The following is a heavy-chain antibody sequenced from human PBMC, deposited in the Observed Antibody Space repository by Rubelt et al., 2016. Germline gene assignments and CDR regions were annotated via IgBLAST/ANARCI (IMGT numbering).Heavy chain of an antibody. D-gene: IGHD7-27*01. CDR1: DFTFSNYW. CDR2: VVNDESAT. V-gene: IGHV3-7*02. CDR3: TSNNLWGRDY. J-gene: IGHJ4*02. Sequence: EVQLVESGGDLVQAGGSLRLSCVASDFTFSNYWMSWVRQAPGKGLEWVANVVNDESATYYVDSMRGRSTISRDNAKNTLNLQRNSLRVYDTAVDYCTSNNLWGRDYWGQGTLVTVSS.